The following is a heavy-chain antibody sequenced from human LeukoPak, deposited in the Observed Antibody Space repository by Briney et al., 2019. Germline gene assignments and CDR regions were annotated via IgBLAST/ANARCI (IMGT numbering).Heavy chain of an antibody. Sequence: GGSLRLSCAASGFTFSSHWMTWVRQAPGKGLEWVANIKEDGTRKNYMDSVKGRFTISRDNAKNSLFLQMNSLSAEDTAVYYCARASLSITAAAPTYGLDVWGQGTTVTVSS. J-gene: IGHJ6*02. V-gene: IGHV3-7*01. CDR3: ARASLSITAAAPTYGLDV. CDR1: GFTFSSHW. D-gene: IGHD6-25*01. CDR2: IKEDGTRK.